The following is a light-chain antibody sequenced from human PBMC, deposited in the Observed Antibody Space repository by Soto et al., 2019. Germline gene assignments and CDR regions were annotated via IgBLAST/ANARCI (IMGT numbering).Light chain of an antibody. CDR3: QQYNNWPPIP. CDR2: GAS. V-gene: IGKV3-15*01. Sequence: SPGEGATLSCRASQSVSSKLAWYQQKPGQAPRLLIYGASTRATGIPARFSGSGSGTEFTLTISSLQSEDFAVYYCQQYNNWPPIPFGQGTRLEI. J-gene: IGKJ5*01. CDR1: QSVSSK.